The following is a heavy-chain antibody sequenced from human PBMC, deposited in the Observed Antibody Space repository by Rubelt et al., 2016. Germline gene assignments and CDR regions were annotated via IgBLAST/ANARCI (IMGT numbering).Heavy chain of an antibody. CDR3: ARDTRYSSSSNFDY. CDR2: ISAYNGNT. D-gene: IGHD6-13*01. J-gene: IGHJ4*02. Sequence: QVQLVQSGAEVKKPGASVKVSCKASGYTFTSYGISWVRQAPGQGLEWMGWISAYNGNTNYAQKLQGRVTMTTDTSRSTACMGLRSLGSDDTAVYYCARDTRYSSSSNFDYWGQGTLVTVSS. CDR1: GYTFTSYG. V-gene: IGHV1-18*01.